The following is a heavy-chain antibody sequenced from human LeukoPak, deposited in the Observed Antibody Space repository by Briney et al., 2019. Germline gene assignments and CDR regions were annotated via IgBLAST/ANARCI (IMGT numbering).Heavy chain of an antibody. D-gene: IGHD5-24*01. CDR3: ARDLKGGWLQPAY. V-gene: IGHV1-46*01. CDR1: GYTFTSHF. J-gene: IGHJ4*02. CDR2: INPSGSST. Sequence: ASVKVSCKASGYTFTSHFMHWVRQAPGQGLEWMGIINPSGSSTSYAQKFQGRVTMTRDMSTSTVYMELSSLRSEDTAVYYCARDLKGGWLQPAYWGQGTLVTVSS.